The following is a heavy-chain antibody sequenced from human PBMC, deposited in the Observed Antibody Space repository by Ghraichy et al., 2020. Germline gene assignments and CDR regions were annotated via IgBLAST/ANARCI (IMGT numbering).Heavy chain of an antibody. Sequence: SETLSLTCTVSGGSISSYYWSWIRQPPGKGLEWIGYIYYSGSTNYNPSLKSRVTISVDTSKNQFSLKLSSVTAADTAVYYCARDDIPYGMDVWGQGTTVTVSS. CDR3: ARDDIPYGMDV. J-gene: IGHJ6*02. CDR2: IYYSGST. V-gene: IGHV4-59*01. D-gene: IGHD3-9*01. CDR1: GGSISSYY.